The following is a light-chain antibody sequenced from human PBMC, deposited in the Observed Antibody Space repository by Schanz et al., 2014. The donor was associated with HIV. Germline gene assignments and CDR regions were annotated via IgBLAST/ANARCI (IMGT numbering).Light chain of an antibody. CDR1: QNVRNY. CDR2: DAS. J-gene: IGKJ1*01. V-gene: IGKV3-15*01. CDR3: QQYGSSRT. Sequence: EIVMTQSPATLSVSPGERATLSCRASQNVRNYLAWYQQKPGQAPRLVISDASTRATGIPARFSSGGSGTEFTLTISRLEPEDFAVYYCQQYGSSRTFGQGTKVEIK.